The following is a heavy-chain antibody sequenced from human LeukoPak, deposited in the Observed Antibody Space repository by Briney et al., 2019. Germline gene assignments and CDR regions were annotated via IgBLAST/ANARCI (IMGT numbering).Heavy chain of an antibody. V-gene: IGHV4-61*08. CDR2: IYYSGST. D-gene: IGHD3-22*01. CDR3: AGHDSSGTYFQH. CDR1: GGSISSGDYY. J-gene: IGHJ1*01. Sequence: SETLSLTCTVSGGSISSGDYYWSWIRQPPGKGLEWIGYIYYSGSTNYNPSLRSRVTISVDTSKNQFSLKLSSVTAADTAVYYCAGHDSSGTYFQHWGQGTLVTVSS.